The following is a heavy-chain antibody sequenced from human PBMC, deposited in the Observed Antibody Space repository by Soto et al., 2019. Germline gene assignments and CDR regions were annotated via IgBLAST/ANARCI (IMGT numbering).Heavy chain of an antibody. J-gene: IGHJ4*02. CDR1: GGSITSYF. CDR2: IYYNGNI. CDR3: ATGRVYFGSEY. Sequence: QVQLQESGPGLVKPLETLFLTCSVPGGSITSYFWCWVRQPPGKGLEWIGYIYYNGNINYNPSLKSRLTTSLDTSKNQFSRSLSSVTAADTDVYYCATGRVYFGSEYWGQGTLVTVSS. V-gene: IGHV4-59*01. D-gene: IGHD3-10*01.